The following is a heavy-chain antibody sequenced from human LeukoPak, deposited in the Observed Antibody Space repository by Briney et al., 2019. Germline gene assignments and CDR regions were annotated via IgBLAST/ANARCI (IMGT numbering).Heavy chain of an antibody. CDR2: ISSSSSTI. V-gene: IGHV3-48*04. J-gene: IGHJ4*02. Sequence: WGVLSLSCAASGFTFSSYSMNWVRQAPGKGLEWVSYISSSSSTIYYADSVKGRFTISRDNAKNSLYLQMNSLRAEDMALYYCAKDLRGYYDSSGYLDYWGQGTLVTVSS. CDR3: AKDLRGYYDSSGYLDY. D-gene: IGHD3-22*01. CDR1: GFTFSSYS.